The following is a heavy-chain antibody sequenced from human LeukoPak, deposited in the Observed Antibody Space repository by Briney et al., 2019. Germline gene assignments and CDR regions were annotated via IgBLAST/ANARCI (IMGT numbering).Heavy chain of an antibody. V-gene: IGHV4-59*08. CDR2: IYYSGST. CDR1: GGSISSYY. Sequence: SETLSLTCAVSGGSISSYYWSWIRQPPGKGLEWIGYIYYSGSTNYNPSLKSRVTISVDTSKNQFSLKLSSVTAADKAVYYCARIYSSSWYWLDPWGQGTLVTVSS. D-gene: IGHD6-13*01. J-gene: IGHJ5*02. CDR3: ARIYSSSWYWLDP.